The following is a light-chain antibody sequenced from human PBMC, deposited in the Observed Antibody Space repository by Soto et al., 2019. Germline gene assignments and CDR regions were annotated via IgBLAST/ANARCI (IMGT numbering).Light chain of an antibody. CDR1: SNDVGGYNY. CDR3: SSYTSRSTHVV. J-gene: IGLJ2*01. Sequence: QSVLTQPASVSGSPGQSITISCTGTSNDVGGYNYVSWYQQHPGKAPKLMIYDVSDRPSGVSNRFSGSKSGNTASLTISGLQAEDEADYYCSSYTSRSTHVVFGGGTKVTVL. CDR2: DVS. V-gene: IGLV2-14*03.